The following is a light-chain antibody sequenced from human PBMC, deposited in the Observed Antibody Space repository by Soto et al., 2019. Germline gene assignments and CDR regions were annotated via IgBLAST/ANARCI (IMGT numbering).Light chain of an antibody. CDR2: DAS. CDR1: QRVSVY. CDR3: QQRNDWPWT. V-gene: IGKV3-11*01. J-gene: IGKJ1*01. Sequence: EVVLTQSPATLSLSTEERATLSCRASQRVSVYLAWYQQKPGQAPRLLISDASDRAAGVPVRFSGSGSGTDFTLTISSLEPEDFAVYFCQQRNDWPWTFGQRSKADIK.